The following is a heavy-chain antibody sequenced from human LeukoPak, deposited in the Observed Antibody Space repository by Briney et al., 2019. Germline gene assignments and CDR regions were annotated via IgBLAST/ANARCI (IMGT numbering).Heavy chain of an antibody. CDR2: INPNSGGT. J-gene: IGHJ4*02. CDR1: GYTFTSYD. D-gene: IGHD3-22*01. Sequence: ASVKVSCKASGYTFTSYDINWVRQATGQGLEWMGWINPNSGGTNYAQKFQGRVTMTRDTSISTAYMELSRLRSDDTAVYYCARGSFTYYYDSSGYYPDYWGQGTLVTVSS. CDR3: ARGSFTYYYDSSGYYPDY. V-gene: IGHV1-2*02.